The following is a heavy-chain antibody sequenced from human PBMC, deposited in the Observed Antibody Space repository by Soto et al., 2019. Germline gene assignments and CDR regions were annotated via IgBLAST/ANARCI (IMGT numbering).Heavy chain of an antibody. J-gene: IGHJ4*02. CDR3: AKDPYSDVWSGYFPYFDY. Sequence: RRLSCAASVFIFSIYAMHWVRQAPGKGLEWVSSISGSGRITDYADFVKGRFTISRDSSKDALYLEMNSLRADDTAVYFCAKDPYSDVWSGYFPYFDYWAQGILVTVSS. CDR2: ISGSGRIT. CDR1: VFIFSIYA. D-gene: IGHD3-3*01. V-gene: IGHV3-23*01.